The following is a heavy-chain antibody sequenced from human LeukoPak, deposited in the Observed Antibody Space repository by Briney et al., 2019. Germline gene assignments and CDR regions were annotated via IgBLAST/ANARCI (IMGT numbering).Heavy chain of an antibody. V-gene: IGHV1-18*01. Sequence: ASVKVSCKASGYTFTSYGIIWVRQAPGQGLEWMGWISAYNGNTNYAQKLQGRVTMTTDTSTSTAYMELRSLRSDDTAVYYCARVVVRTIFGVVTVTARIDYWGQGTLVTVSS. J-gene: IGHJ4*02. CDR2: ISAYNGNT. D-gene: IGHD3-3*01. CDR1: GYTFTSYG. CDR3: ARVVVRTIFGVVTVTARIDY.